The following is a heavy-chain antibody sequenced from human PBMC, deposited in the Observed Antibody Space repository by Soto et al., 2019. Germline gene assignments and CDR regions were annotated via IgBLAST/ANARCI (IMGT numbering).Heavy chain of an antibody. J-gene: IGHJ4*02. CDR2: ITYSGSTK. Sequence: GSLRLSCAASGFTFSSYGMHWVRQAPGKGLEWVAVITYSGSTKYYADSVKGRFTISRDNSKNTLYLQMNSLRAEDTAVYYCAKGITGTTGVFDYWGQGTLVTVSS. D-gene: IGHD1-20*01. CDR3: AKGITGTTGVFDY. V-gene: IGHV3-30*18. CDR1: GFTFSSYG.